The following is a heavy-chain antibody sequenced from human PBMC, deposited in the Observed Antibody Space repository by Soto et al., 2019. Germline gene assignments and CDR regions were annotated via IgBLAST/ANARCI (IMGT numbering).Heavy chain of an antibody. CDR3: ARASYYYVSSTGGGY. V-gene: IGHV1-69*02. D-gene: IGHD3-10*01. CDR2: IIPILGIT. Sequence: QVQLVQSGAEVRKPGSSVKVSCKASGDTFDSYTLSWVRQAPGQGLEWMGRIIPILGITNYALRFQGRVTISADMSTSPAYMELSGLRSGDTAIYFCARASYYYVSSTGGGYWGQGTLVTVSS. J-gene: IGHJ4*02. CDR1: GDTFDSYT.